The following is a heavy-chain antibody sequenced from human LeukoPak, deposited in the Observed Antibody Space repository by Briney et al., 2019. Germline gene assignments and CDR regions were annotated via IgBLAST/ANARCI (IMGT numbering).Heavy chain of an antibody. CDR2: IYYSGST. Sequence: KSSEPLSLTCTVSGGSVSSGSYYWSWIRQPPGKGLDWIGYIYYSGSTNYNPSLKSRVTISVDTSKNQFSLKLSSVTAADTAVYYCARDRYYKGFGYYFDYWGQGTLVTVSS. J-gene: IGHJ4*02. D-gene: IGHD3-22*01. CDR1: GGSVSSGSYY. V-gene: IGHV4-61*01. CDR3: ARDRYYKGFGYYFDY.